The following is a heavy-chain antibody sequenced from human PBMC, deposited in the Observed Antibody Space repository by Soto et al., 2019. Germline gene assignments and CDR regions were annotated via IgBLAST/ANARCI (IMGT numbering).Heavy chain of an antibody. CDR1: GVTFKIFE. J-gene: IGHJ6*02. D-gene: IGHD3-9*01. CDR3: ARAECSSPDCLTAYYSYGLDV. Sequence: PAGSMELSCAASGVTFKIFEMHWVRQDKGKGLEWVSYINTAGSTKYYAESVKGRFTISRDNARNSLFLQMNSLRAEDTAVYYCARAECSSPDCLTAYYSYGLDVWGQGSTVTVS. V-gene: IGHV3-48*03. CDR2: INTAGSTK.